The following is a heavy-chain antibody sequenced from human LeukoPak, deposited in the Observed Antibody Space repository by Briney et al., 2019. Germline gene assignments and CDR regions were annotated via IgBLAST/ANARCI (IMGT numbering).Heavy chain of an antibody. D-gene: IGHD6-6*01. CDR3: AGGEDSSSPLY. Sequence: PSETLSLTCTVSGGSISSYYWSWIRQPPGKGLEWIGYIYYSGSTNYNPSLKSRVTISVDTSKNQFSLKLSSVTAADTAVYYCAGGEDSSSPLYWGQGTLVTVSS. CDR1: GGSISSYY. CDR2: IYYSGST. J-gene: IGHJ4*02. V-gene: IGHV4-59*01.